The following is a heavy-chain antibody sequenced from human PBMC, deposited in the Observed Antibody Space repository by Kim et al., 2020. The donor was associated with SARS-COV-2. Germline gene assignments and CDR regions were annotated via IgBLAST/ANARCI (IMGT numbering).Heavy chain of an antibody. J-gene: IGHJ5*02. Sequence: YADSVKGRFTISRDNSKNTLYLQMNSLRAEDTAVYYCAKGLAARPGWFDPWGQGTLVTVSS. V-gene: IGHV3-23*01. CDR3: AKGLAARPGWFDP. D-gene: IGHD6-6*01.